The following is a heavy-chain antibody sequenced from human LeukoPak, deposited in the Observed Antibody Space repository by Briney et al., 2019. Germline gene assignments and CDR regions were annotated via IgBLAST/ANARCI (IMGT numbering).Heavy chain of an antibody. J-gene: IGHJ4*02. V-gene: IGHV3-23*01. D-gene: IGHD1-7*01. CDR3: AKDPYYWNYYFDY. CDR1: AFTSSRDA. Sequence: GGSLRLSCAASAFTSSRDATSWDRQAPGKGLEWVSAISGSGGSTYYADSVKGRFTISRDNSKNTLYLQMNSLRAEDPAVYYCAKDPYYWNYYFDYWGQGTLVTVSS. CDR2: ISGSGGST.